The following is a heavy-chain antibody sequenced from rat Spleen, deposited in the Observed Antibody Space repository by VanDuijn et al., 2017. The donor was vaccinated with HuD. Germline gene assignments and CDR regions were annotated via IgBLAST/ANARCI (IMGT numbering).Heavy chain of an antibody. Sequence: EVQLVESGGGLVQPGRSLKLSCAASGFTFSDYNMAWVRQAPKKGLEWVATIIYDGSRTSYRDSVKGRFNISRDNAKSTLYLQMDSLRSEDTATYYCARHELVYYYDGSYYQSSPYFDYWGQGVMVTVSS. D-gene: IGHD1-12*02. CDR1: GFTFSDYN. CDR2: IIYDGSRT. CDR3: ARHELVYYYDGSYYQSSPYFDY. J-gene: IGHJ2*01. V-gene: IGHV5S10*01.